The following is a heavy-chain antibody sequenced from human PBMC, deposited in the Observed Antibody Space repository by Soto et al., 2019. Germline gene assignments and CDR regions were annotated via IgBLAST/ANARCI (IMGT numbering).Heavy chain of an antibody. CDR2: IIPILDIA. D-gene: IGHD1-26*01. Sequence: QVQLVQSGAELKKPGSSVKVSCKASGDTFSSYTISWVRQAPGQGLEWMGRIIPILDIANYAQKFQGRVTITADKSTSTAYMELSSLRSEDTAVSYCAAGGHGAFDIWGQGTMVTVSS. V-gene: IGHV1-69*02. CDR1: GDTFSSYT. CDR3: AAGGHGAFDI. J-gene: IGHJ3*02.